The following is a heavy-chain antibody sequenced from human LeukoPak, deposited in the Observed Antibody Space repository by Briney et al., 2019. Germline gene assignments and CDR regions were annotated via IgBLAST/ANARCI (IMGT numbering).Heavy chain of an antibody. CDR1: GGSISSSSYY. D-gene: IGHD2-15*01. V-gene: IGHV4-39*01. CDR3: ARQEYCSGGSCYSY. J-gene: IGHJ4*02. CDR2: IYYSGSA. Sequence: PSETLSLTCTVSGGSISSSSYYWGWIRQPPGKGLEWIGSIYYSGSAYYNPSLKSRVTISVDTSKNQFSLKLSSVTAADTAVYYCARQEYCSGGSCYSYWGQGTLVTVSS.